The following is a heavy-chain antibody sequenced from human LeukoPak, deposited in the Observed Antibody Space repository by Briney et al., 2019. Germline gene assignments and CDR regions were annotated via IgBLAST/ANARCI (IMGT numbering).Heavy chain of an antibody. J-gene: IGHJ5*02. Sequence: PSETLSLTCAVYGGSFSGYYWSWIRQPPGKGLEWIGEINHSGSTNYNPSLKSRVTISVDTSKNQFSLKLSSVTAADTAVYYCAVGRDAVAGNSWFDPWGQGTLVTVSS. CDR3: AVGRDAVAGNSWFDP. CDR1: GGSFSGYY. D-gene: IGHD6-19*01. CDR2: INHSGST. V-gene: IGHV4-34*01.